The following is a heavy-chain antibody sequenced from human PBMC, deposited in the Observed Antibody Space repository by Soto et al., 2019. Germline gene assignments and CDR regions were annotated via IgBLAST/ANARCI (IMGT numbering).Heavy chain of an antibody. CDR3: ARAVTWGLDV. Sequence: EVQLVESGGGLVQPGGSLRLSCAASGFTFSLYSMSWVRQTPGQVLEWVSYVSRSSTGINYADSVKGRFTISRGDATNSMHLQMNSRRDGDTAVYYCARAVTWGLDVWGQGTTVSSSS. J-gene: IGHJ6*02. CDR1: GFTFSLYS. D-gene: IGHD3-10*01. CDR2: VSRSSTGI. V-gene: IGHV3-48*02.